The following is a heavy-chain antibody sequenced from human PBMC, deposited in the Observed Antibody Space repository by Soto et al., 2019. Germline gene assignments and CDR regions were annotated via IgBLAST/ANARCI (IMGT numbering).Heavy chain of an antibody. J-gene: IGHJ3*02. CDR3: ARDVGSGGSSSAFDI. CDR2: ISYDGSNK. D-gene: IGHD1-26*01. Sequence: QVQLVESGRGVVQPGRCLRLSCAASGFSFSNYAMHWVRQAPGKGLESVALISYDGSNKYYADSVKGRFTISRDNSKNTLFLQMNSLRAEDATVYYCARDVGSGGSSSAFDIWGQGTMVTVSS. CDR1: GFSFSNYA. V-gene: IGHV3-30*04.